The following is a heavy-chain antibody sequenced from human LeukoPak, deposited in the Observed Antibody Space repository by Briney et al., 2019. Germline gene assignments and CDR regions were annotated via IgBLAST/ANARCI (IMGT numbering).Heavy chain of an antibody. CDR2: IYYSGST. Sequence: SETLSLTCTVSGGSISSSSYYWGWIRQPPGKGLEWIGSIYYSGSTYYNPSLKSRVTISLDKSKNQFSLKLSSVTAADTAVYYCARYRRGIVVVPAADWYFDLWGRGTLVTVSS. J-gene: IGHJ2*01. CDR1: GGSISSSSYY. D-gene: IGHD2-2*01. V-gene: IGHV4-39*07. CDR3: ARYRRGIVVVPAADWYFDL.